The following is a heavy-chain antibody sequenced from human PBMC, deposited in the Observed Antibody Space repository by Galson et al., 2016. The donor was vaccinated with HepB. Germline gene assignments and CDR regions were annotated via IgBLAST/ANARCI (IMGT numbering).Heavy chain of an antibody. CDR3: TTGGELGV. CDR1: GFTFSNAW. Sequence: SLRLSCAASGFTFSNAWMNWVRQAPGKGLEWVGRIKSKAAGGTTDYAAPVKGRFTISRDDSKNTVYLQMNSLKNEDTAVYYCTTGGELGVWGQGTLVTVSS. CDR2: IKSKAAGGTT. V-gene: IGHV3-15*01. D-gene: IGHD1-26*01. J-gene: IGHJ4*02.